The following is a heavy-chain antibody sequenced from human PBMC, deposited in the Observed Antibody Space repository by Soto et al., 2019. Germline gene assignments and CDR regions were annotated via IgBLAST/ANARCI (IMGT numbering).Heavy chain of an antibody. Sequence: QVQLVQSGAEVKKPGASVKVSCKASGYTFTSYGISWVRQAPGQGLEWMGWISAYNGNTNYAQKLQGRVTMTTDTSTSTAYMELRSRRSDDTAVYYCATRHDVWGSYRGPLEYWGQGTRVTVSS. CDR3: ATRHDVWGSYRGPLEY. V-gene: IGHV1-18*01. J-gene: IGHJ4*02. CDR1: GYTFTSYG. CDR2: ISAYNGNT. D-gene: IGHD3-16*02.